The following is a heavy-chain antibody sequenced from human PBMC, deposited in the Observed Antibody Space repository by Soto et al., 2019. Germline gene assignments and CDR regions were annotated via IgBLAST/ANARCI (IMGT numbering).Heavy chain of an antibody. CDR1: GGSIGSCY. J-gene: IGHJ4*02. CDR2: IYYSGST. D-gene: IGHD3-16*01. CDR3: ARRYGGNFDY. Sequence: QVQLQESGPGLVKPSETLSLTCTVSGGSIGSCYWSWIRQPPGKGLEWIGYIYYSGSTNYNPSLKSRVTISVDTSKNQFSLKLSSVTAADTAVYYCARRYGGNFDYWGQGTLVTVPS. V-gene: IGHV4-59*01.